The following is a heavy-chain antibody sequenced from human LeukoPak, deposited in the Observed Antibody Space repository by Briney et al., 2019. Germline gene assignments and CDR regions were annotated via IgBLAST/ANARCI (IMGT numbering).Heavy chain of an antibody. CDR1: GYTFTSYG. J-gene: IGHJ4*02. V-gene: IGHV1-2*02. CDR2: INPYSGDT. CDR3: ARDLAFDY. Sequence: ASVKVSCKASGYTFTSYGISWVRQAPGQGLEWMGWINPYSGDTNYAQKFQGRVTMTRDTSISTAYMELSSLNSYDTAVYYCARDLAFDYWGQGTLVTVSS.